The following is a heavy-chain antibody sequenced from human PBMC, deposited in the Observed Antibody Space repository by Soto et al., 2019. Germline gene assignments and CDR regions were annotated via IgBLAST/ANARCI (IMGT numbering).Heavy chain of an antibody. CDR3: AREWSYRGNDF. V-gene: IGHV4-4*07. CDR2: IYPSGST. D-gene: IGHD5-12*01. CDR1: GGSISGHY. J-gene: IGHJ4*02. Sequence: LTCTVSGGSISGHYWSWIRQSAGKGLEWIGRIYPSGSTDYNPSLNSRVTMSLDMSKNQFSLDLTSVTAADTAVYFCAREWSYRGNDFWGRGTLVTVSS.